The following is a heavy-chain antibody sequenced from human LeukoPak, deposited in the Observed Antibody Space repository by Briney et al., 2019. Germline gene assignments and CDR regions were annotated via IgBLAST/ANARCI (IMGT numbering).Heavy chain of an antibody. CDR2: FYYSGSP. CDR3: ARAGGISPFDY. V-gene: IGHV4-59*01. CDR1: GGSITSYY. J-gene: IGHJ4*02. Sequence: KASETLSLTCTVSGGSITSYYWSWIRQSPGKGLEWIGYFYYSGSPNYNPSLKSRVTISVDTSKNQFSLKLFSVTAADTALYYCARAGGISPFDYWGQGTLVTVSS. D-gene: IGHD4-23*01.